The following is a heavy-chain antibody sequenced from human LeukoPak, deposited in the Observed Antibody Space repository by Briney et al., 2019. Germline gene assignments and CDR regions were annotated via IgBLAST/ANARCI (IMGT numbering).Heavy chain of an antibody. D-gene: IGHD3-22*01. CDR3: AKVFLVIAGGRYYDDY. J-gene: IGHJ4*02. CDR2: INWHGGRT. Sequence: PGVSLRLSCAASRLTFDDYGMSWVRQAPGKGLEWVSGINWHGGRTGYADSVKGRFTISGDNSKNTLYLQVNSLRAEDTAVYYCAKVFLVIAGGRYYDDYWGQGTLVTVSS. V-gene: IGHV3-20*04. CDR1: RLTFDDYG.